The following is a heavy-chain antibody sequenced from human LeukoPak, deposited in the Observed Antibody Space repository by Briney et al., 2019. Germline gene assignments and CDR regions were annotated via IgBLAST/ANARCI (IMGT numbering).Heavy chain of an antibody. J-gene: IGHJ6*03. CDR1: GYSISSGYY. CDR2: AYYSGTT. CDR3: ARPRESFNYYYMDV. V-gene: IGHV4-38-2*01. Sequence: PSETLSLTCAVSGYSISSGYYWGWIRQPPGKGLEWIGSAYYSGTTYYNPSLKSRVTISLDMSKNQFSLKLSSVTAADTAVYYCARPRESFNYYYMDVWGKGTTVTVSS.